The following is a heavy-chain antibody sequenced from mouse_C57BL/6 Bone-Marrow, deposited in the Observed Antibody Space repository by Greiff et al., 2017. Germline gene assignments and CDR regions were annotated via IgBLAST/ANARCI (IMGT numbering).Heavy chain of an antibody. J-gene: IGHJ3*01. Sequence: QVQLKESGPELVKPGASVKISCKASGYAFSSSWMNWVKQRPGKGLEWIGRIYPGDGDTNYNGKFKGKATLTADKSSSTAYMQLSSLTSEDSAVYFCAGPIYYYGSTWFAYWGQGTLVTVSA. CDR2: IYPGDGDT. D-gene: IGHD1-1*01. V-gene: IGHV1-82*01. CDR1: GYAFSSSW. CDR3: AGPIYYYGSTWFAY.